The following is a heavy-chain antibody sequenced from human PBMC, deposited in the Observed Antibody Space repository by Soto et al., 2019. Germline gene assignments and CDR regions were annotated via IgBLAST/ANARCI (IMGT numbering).Heavy chain of an antibody. CDR1: GFSFSSYG. CDR2: IWYDGSNK. J-gene: IGHJ4*02. CDR3: AKSVVRGVTPFDY. Sequence: GGSLRLSCAASGFSFSSYGMHWVRQAPGKGLEWVAVIWYDGSNKYYADSVKGRFTISRDNSQNTLYLQMNGLRAEDTAVYYCAKSVVRGVTPFDYWGQGTLVTVSS. D-gene: IGHD3-10*01. V-gene: IGHV3-30*02.